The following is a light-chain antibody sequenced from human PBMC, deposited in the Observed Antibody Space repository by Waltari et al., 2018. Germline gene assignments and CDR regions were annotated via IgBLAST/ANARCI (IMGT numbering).Light chain of an antibody. V-gene: IGKV3-20*01. CDR2: GAS. CDR1: QSVSSTY. J-gene: IGKJ3*01. CDR3: QQYVSSFT. Sequence: EIVLTQSPGTLSLSPGERATLSCRASQSVSSTYLTWYQQKPGQAPRLLIYGASSRATGSPDRFSGSGSGTDFTLTISRLEPEDFAVYYCQQYVSSFTFGPGTKVDIK.